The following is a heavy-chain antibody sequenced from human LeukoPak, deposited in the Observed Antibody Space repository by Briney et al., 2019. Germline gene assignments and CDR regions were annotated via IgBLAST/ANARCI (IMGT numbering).Heavy chain of an antibody. CDR1: GFTFSSYG. Sequence: PGGSLRLSCAASGFTFSSYGMHWVRQAPGKGLEWVAVISYDGSNKYYADSVKGRFTISRDNSKNTLYLQMNSLRAEDTAVYYCAKGYDILTGYYFDYWGQGTLVTVSS. CDR3: AKGYDILTGYYFDY. CDR2: ISYDGSNK. J-gene: IGHJ4*02. D-gene: IGHD3-9*01. V-gene: IGHV3-30*18.